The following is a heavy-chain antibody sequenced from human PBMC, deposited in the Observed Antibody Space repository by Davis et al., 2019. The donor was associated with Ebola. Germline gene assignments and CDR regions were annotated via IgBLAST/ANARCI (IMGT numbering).Heavy chain of an antibody. CDR1: GFAFSNFA. D-gene: IGHD6-13*01. J-gene: IGHJ4*02. CDR2: ITGNGGFT. CDR3: ARPHLGGSSWDIDY. Sequence: GESLKISCAASGFAFSNFAMHWVRQAPGKGLEFVSGITGNGGFTYYADSVKGRFTISRDNSNNTLYLQVGSVRAEDMAVYYCARPHLGGSSWDIDYWGQGTLVTVSS. V-gene: IGHV3-64*02.